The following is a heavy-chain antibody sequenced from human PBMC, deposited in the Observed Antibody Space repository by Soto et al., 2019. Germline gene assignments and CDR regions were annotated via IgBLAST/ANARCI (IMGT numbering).Heavy chain of an antibody. Sequence: ASVKVSCKSSGYTFTSYDINCVRQATGQGLEWMGWMNPNSGNTGYAQKFQGRVTMTRNTSISTAYMELSSLRSEDTAVYYCATFFRGASDAFDIWGQGTMVTVSS. V-gene: IGHV1-8*01. CDR2: MNPNSGNT. CDR1: GYTFTSYD. D-gene: IGHD3-16*01. J-gene: IGHJ3*02. CDR3: ATFFRGASDAFDI.